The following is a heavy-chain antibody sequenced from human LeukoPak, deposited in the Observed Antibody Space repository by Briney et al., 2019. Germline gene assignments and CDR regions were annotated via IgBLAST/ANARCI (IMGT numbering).Heavy chain of an antibody. CDR3: ARFELDSGGYASNFDS. Sequence: GGSLRLSCVVSGFSFSVYYMNWIRQTPGKGLEWLSYISGSSSHILYADSVKGRFTISRDNAKNSLYLQMNSLRAEDTAVYYCARFELDSGGYASNFDSWGQGTLVTVSS. CDR2: ISGSSSHI. CDR1: GFSFSVYY. V-gene: IGHV3-11*06. J-gene: IGHJ4*02. D-gene: IGHD3-22*01.